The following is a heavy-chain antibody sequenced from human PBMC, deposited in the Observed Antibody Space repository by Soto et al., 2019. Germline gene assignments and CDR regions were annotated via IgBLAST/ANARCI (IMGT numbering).Heavy chain of an antibody. V-gene: IGHV5-51*04. CDR3: VTTRDGTTFFPH. J-gene: IGHJ4*02. CDR2: MFPLTSDT. Sequence: GESLKISCQGSGYTFNSFWIGWVRQMPGEGLEWMGLMFPLTSDTRYSPSFQGHVSISVDRPTGTGYLQWNSLKASDTAMYYCVTTRDGTTFFPHWGQGTPVTVSS. CDR1: GYTFNSFW. D-gene: IGHD1-7*01.